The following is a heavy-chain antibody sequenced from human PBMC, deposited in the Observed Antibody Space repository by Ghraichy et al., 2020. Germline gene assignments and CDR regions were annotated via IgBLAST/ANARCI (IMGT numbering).Heavy chain of an antibody. Sequence: GGSLRLSCAASGFSFSSYSMHWVRQAPGKGLEWVSYISSSSSTIYYADSVKGRFTISRDNAKNSLYLQMNSLRDEDTAVYYCARDRSSSWGLYYYYYGMDVWGQGTTVTVSS. D-gene: IGHD6-13*01. CDR1: GFSFSSYS. CDR3: ARDRSSSWGLYYYYYGMDV. J-gene: IGHJ6*02. CDR2: ISSSSSTI. V-gene: IGHV3-48*02.